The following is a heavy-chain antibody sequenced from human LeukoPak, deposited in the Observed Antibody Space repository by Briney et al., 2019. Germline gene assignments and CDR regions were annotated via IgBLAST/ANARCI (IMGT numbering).Heavy chain of an antibody. D-gene: IGHD6-25*01. CDR2: ISGSGGST. J-gene: IGHJ4*02. V-gene: IGHV3-23*01. CDR3: ARDVGQRPTLDY. Sequence: GGSLRLSCAASGVTFSSYTMTWVRQAPGKGLEWVSAISGSGGSTYYADSVKGRFTISRDNSKNTLYLQMNSLRAEDTAVYYCARDVGQRPTLDYWGQGTLVTVSS. CDR1: GVTFSSYT.